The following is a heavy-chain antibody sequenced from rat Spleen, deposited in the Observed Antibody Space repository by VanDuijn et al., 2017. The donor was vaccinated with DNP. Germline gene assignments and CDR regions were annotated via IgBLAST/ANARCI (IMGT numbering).Heavy chain of an antibody. J-gene: IGHJ4*01. CDR1: GFTFSNYG. CDR3: TTEGYYYAGSYYYGIMDA. Sequence: EVQLVESGGGLVQPGRSLKLSCAASGFTFSNYGMHCIRQTPTKGREWVASISPRGGSTYYRDSVKGRFPISRDNAKNTLYLQMDSLRSEDTATYYCTTEGYYYAGSYYYGIMDAWGQGASVTVSS. D-gene: IGHD1-12*02. CDR2: ISPRGGST. V-gene: IGHV5-19*01.